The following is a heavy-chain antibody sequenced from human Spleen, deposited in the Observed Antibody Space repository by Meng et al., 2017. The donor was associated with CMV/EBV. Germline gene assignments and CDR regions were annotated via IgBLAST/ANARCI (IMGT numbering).Heavy chain of an antibody. J-gene: IGHJ1*01. CDR1: GCTVSSYS. Sequence: LRLSSVVSGCTVSSYSVKWVRQAPGKGLEWISYLTKVGSFGHYADSVEDRFNVSKDNATNSLYLDMNNLRPEDTTMYYCVGYSSGPKHWSQGTLVTVSS. V-gene: IGHV3-21*03. CDR3: VGYSSGPKH. CDR2: LTKVGSFG. D-gene: IGHD6-19*01.